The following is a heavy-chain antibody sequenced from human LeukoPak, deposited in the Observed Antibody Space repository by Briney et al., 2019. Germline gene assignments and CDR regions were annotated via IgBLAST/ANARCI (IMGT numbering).Heavy chain of an antibody. V-gene: IGHV3-7*01. CDR2: INEDGSGK. J-gene: IGHJ6*04. CDR3: ARDDGDV. CDR1: GFTFSNYW. Sequence: SGGSLRLSCVSSGFTFSNYWMKWVRQSPGKGLEWVASINEDGSGKFSVGSVKDRTTISRDNTRNSLDLQINSLTVEDTAIYYCARDDGDVWGTGTTVTVSS.